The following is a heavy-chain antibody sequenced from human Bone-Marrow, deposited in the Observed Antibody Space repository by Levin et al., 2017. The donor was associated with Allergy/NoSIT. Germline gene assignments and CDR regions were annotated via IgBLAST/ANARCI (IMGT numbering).Heavy chain of an antibody. J-gene: IGHJ6*02. CDR2: IYHSGST. Sequence: SETLSLTCAVSGGSISSSNWWSWVRQPPGKGLEWIGEIYHSGSTNYNPSLKSRVTISVDKSKNQFSLKLSSVTAADTAVYYCARGLYGSGSYYKKYYYDGMDGWGQGTTVTVSS. CDR1: GGSISSSNW. D-gene: IGHD3-10*01. CDR3: ARGLYGSGSYYKKYYYDGMDG. V-gene: IGHV4-4*02.